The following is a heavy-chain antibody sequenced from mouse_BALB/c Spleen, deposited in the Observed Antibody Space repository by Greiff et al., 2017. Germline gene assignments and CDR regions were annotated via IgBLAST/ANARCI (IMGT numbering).Heavy chain of an antibody. V-gene: IGHV3-2*02. J-gene: IGHJ2*01. D-gene: IGHD2-10*02. CDR3: ARSRYGNSYFDY. Sequence: EVQLQESGPGLVKPSQSLSLTCTVTGYSITSDYAWNWIRQFPGNKLEWMGYISYSGSTSYNPSLKSRISITRDTSKNQFFLQLNSVTTEDTATYYCARSRYGNSYFDYWGQGTTLTVSS. CDR1: GYSITSDYA. CDR2: ISYSGST.